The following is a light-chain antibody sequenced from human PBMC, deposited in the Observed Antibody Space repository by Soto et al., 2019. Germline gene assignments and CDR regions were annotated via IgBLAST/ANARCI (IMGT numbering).Light chain of an antibody. CDR1: QSINNL. CDR2: AAS. Sequence: DIQMTQSPSSLSVSVGDIVTITCRASQSINNLLNWYQQKPGKAPKVLIYAASSLQSGVTSRFSGSGSGTDFTLTISSLQPEDFATYYCQQSYSTPRTFGQGTKVDIK. J-gene: IGKJ1*01. V-gene: IGKV1-39*01. CDR3: QQSYSTPRT.